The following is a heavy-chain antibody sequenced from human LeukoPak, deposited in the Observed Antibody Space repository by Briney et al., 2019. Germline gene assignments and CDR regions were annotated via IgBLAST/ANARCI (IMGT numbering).Heavy chain of an antibody. Sequence: GSLRLSCAASGFTFSSYAMSWVRQPPGKGLEWIGSIYYSGSTYYNPSLKSRVTISVDTSKNQFSLKLSFVTAADTAVYYCARLETMVRGVITRHFDYWGQGTLVTVSS. CDR1: GFTFSSYA. CDR3: ARLETMVRGVITRHFDY. CDR2: IYYSGST. J-gene: IGHJ4*02. V-gene: IGHV4-39*01. D-gene: IGHD3-10*01.